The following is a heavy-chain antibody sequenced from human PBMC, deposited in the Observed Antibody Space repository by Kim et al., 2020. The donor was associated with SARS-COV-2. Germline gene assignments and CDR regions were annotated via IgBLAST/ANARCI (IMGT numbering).Heavy chain of an antibody. Sequence: SVKVSCKASGGTFSSYAISWVRQAPGQGLEWMGGIIPIFGTANYAQKFQGRVTITADESTSTAYMELSSLRSKDTAVYYCARVAADIVVVPAASENWFDPWGQGTLVTVSS. D-gene: IGHD2-2*01. CDR1: GGTFSSYA. V-gene: IGHV1-69*13. CDR2: IIPIFGTA. CDR3: ARVAADIVVVPAASENWFDP. J-gene: IGHJ5*02.